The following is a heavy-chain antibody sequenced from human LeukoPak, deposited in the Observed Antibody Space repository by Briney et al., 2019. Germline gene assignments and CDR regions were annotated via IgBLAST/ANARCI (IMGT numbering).Heavy chain of an antibody. Sequence: SVKVSCKASGGTFSGYAISWVRQAPGQGLEWMGGIIPIFGTANYAQKFQGRVTITTDESTSTAYMELSSLRSEDTAVYYCARDRLLGVVSQPYYYYMDVWGKGTTVTVSS. D-gene: IGHD3-3*01. CDR1: GGTFSGYA. CDR3: ARDRLLGVVSQPYYYYMDV. V-gene: IGHV1-69*05. CDR2: IIPIFGTA. J-gene: IGHJ6*03.